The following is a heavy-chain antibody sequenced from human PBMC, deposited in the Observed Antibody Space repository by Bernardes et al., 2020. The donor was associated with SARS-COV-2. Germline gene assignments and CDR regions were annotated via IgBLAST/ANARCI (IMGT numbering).Heavy chain of an antibody. D-gene: IGHD6-19*01. CDR1: GFTFSNYW. CDR3: ARVAEWLVNGYYYYGMDV. CDR2: ISSDGSTT. J-gene: IGHJ6*02. V-gene: IGHV3-74*01. Sequence: GGSLRLSCAASGFTFSNYWMHWVRQGPGKGLVWVSRISSDGSTTSHADSVKGRFTISRDNAKNTLFLQMNSLRAEDTAVYYCARVAEWLVNGYYYYGMDVWGHGTTVTVSS.